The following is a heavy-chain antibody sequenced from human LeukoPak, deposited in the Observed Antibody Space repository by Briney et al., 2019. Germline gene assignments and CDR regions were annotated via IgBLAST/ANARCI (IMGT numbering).Heavy chain of an antibody. CDR3: ARDSSDFWSGYYVDY. V-gene: IGHV1-18*01. D-gene: IGHD3-3*01. CDR2: ISAYNGNT. J-gene: IGHJ4*02. Sequence: ASVKVSCKASGYTFTSYGISWVRQAPGQGLEWMGWISAYNGNTNYAQKLQGRVTITTDTSTSTAYMELRSLRSDDTAVYYCARDSSDFWSGYYVDYWGQGTLVTVSS. CDR1: GYTFTSYG.